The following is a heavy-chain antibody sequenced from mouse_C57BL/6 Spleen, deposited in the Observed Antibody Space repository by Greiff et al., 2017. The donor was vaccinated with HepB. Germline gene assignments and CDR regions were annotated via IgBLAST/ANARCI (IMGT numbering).Heavy chain of an antibody. V-gene: IGHV1-19*01. Sequence: VQLKESGPVLVKPGASVKMSCKASGYTFTDYYLNWVKQSHGKSLEWIGVINPYNGGTSYNQKFKGKATLTVDKSSSTAYMELNSLTSEDSAVYYCARGDYYGSSPFDYWGQGTTLTVSS. CDR3: ARGDYYGSSPFDY. CDR2: INPYNGGT. CDR1: GYTFTDYY. J-gene: IGHJ2*01. D-gene: IGHD1-1*01.